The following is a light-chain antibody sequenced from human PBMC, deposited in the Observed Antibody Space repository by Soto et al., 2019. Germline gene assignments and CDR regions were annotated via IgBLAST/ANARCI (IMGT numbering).Light chain of an antibody. CDR3: QQYHTYWWS. Sequence: DIQMTQSPSTLSASVGDRVTITCRASQHIDTWLAWYQQRPGRVPKLLISQASTLQNGVPSRFSGSGSGTEFTLTISSLQPDDFATYFCQQYHTYWWSFGPGSKLEIK. CDR1: QHIDTW. J-gene: IGKJ1*01. CDR2: QAS. V-gene: IGKV1-5*03.